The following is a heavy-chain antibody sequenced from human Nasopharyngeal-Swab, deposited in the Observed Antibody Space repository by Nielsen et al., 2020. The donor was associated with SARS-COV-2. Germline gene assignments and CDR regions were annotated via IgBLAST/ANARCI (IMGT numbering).Heavy chain of an antibody. CDR3: ARDNESGDYYAYDI. Sequence: ASVKVSCKASGYTFITFGITWVRQAPGQGLEWMGWISAYIGNTNYAQKFQDRVTMTTDTSTTTAYMELRGLKTDDTAAYYCARDNESGDYYAYDIWGQGTTVTVSS. CDR2: ISAYIGNT. J-gene: IGHJ3*02. CDR1: GYTFITFG. V-gene: IGHV1-18*01. D-gene: IGHD4-17*01.